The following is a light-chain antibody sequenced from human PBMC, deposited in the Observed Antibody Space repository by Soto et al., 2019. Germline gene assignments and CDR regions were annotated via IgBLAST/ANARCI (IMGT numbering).Light chain of an antibody. Sequence: QSVLTQPASVSGSPGQSITISCTGTSSDVGGYNYVSWYQQHPGKAPKLMIYYVSNRPSGVSNRFSGSKSGNTASLTISGLQAEDEADYYCRSYTSSRSYVFGTGTKVTVL. CDR1: SSDVGGYNY. V-gene: IGLV2-14*01. J-gene: IGLJ1*01. CDR3: RSYTSSRSYV. CDR2: YVS.